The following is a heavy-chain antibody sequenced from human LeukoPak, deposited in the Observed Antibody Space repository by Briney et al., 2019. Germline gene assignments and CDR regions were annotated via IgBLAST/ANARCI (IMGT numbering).Heavy chain of an antibody. CDR2: VDYSGST. CDR3: ARDYDSSSSPVSYWYFDL. Sequence: SETLSLTCTVSGGSISSSHYSWIRQPPGKGLEWVGYVDYSGSTSSNPSLKSRVTISVDISKNQFSLKLSSVTAADTAVYYCARDYDSSSSPVSYWYFDLWGRGTLVTVSS. V-gene: IGHV4-59*12. CDR1: GGSISSSH. D-gene: IGHD6-6*01. J-gene: IGHJ2*01.